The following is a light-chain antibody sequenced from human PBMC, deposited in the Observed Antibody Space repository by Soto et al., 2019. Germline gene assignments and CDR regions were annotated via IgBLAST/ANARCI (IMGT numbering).Light chain of an antibody. CDR3: QSYDSSLTSYV. CDR1: NSNIGSNT. V-gene: IGLV1-40*01. CDR2: GNS. J-gene: IGLJ1*01. Sequence: QSVLTQPFSASATPGQRVTISCSGSNSNIGSNTVHWYQQLPGTAPKLLIYGNSNRPSGVPDRFSGSKSGTSASLAITGLQAEDEADYYCQSYDSSLTSYVFGTGTKVTVL.